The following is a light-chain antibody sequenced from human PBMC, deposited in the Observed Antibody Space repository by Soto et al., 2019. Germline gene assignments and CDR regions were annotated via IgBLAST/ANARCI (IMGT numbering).Light chain of an antibody. CDR3: QQYNSYWT. J-gene: IGKJ1*01. CDR1: QSISSW. V-gene: IGKV1-5*01. Sequence: DIPMTQSPSTLSASVGDRVTITCRASQSISSWLAWYQQKPGKAPKLLIYDASSLESGVPSRFSGSGSGIEFTLTISSLQPDDFATYYCQQYNSYWTFGQGTKVEIK. CDR2: DAS.